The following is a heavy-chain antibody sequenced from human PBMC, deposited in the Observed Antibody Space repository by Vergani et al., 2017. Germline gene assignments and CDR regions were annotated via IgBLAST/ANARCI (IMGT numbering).Heavy chain of an antibody. CDR1: GFTFSNAW. V-gene: IGHV3-15*01. D-gene: IGHD3-16*01. CDR2: IKSKTDGGTT. J-gene: IGHJ6*03. Sequence: EVQLVESGGGLVKPGGSLRLSCAASGFTFSNAWMSWVRQAPGKGLEWVGRIKSKTDGGTTDYAAPVKGRFTISRDDSKNTLYLQMNSLKTEDTAVYYCTTGGGDYYYYMDVWGKGTTVTVSS. CDR3: TTGGGDYYYYMDV.